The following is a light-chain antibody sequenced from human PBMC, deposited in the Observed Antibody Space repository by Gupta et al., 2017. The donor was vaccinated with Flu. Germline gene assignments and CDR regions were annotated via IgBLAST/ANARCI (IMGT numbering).Light chain of an antibody. CDR3: QQRSNWAIT. CDR1: QSVSNY. CDR2: DAS. J-gene: IGKJ5*01. V-gene: IGKV3-11*01. Sequence: IVLTQSPATLSLSPGERSTLPCRASQSVSNYLAWYQQKPGQAPRLLIYDASNRATGIPARFSGSGSGTDFTLTISSLEPEDFAVYYCQQRSNWAITFGQGTRVDIK.